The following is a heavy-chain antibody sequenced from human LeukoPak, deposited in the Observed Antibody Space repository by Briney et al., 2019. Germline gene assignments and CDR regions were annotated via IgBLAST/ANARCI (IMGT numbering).Heavy chain of an antibody. CDR3: ARARGYCSGGSCPMGY. Sequence: PSETLSLTCAVYGGSFSGYYWSWIRQPPGKGLEWIGEINHSGSTNYNPSLKSRVTISVDTSKNQFSLKLSSVTAADTAVYYCARARGYCSGGSCPMGYWGQGTLVTVSS. D-gene: IGHD2-15*01. J-gene: IGHJ4*02. CDR2: INHSGST. V-gene: IGHV4-34*01. CDR1: GGSFSGYY.